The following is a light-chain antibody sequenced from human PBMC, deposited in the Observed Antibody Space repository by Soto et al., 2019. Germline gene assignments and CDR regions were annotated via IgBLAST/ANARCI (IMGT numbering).Light chain of an antibody. Sequence: QSVLTQPASVSGSPGQSITISCTGTSSDVGGYNFVSWYQQHPGKAPKFLIYDVSNRPSGVSTRFSGSKSGNTASLTISGLQAEDEADYYCSSYTSSSTQVFGTGTKVT. CDR3: SSYTSSSTQV. CDR1: SSDVGGYNF. J-gene: IGLJ1*01. CDR2: DVS. V-gene: IGLV2-14*03.